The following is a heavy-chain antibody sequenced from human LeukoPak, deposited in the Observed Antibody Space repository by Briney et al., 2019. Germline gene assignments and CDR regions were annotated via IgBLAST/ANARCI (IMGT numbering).Heavy chain of an antibody. V-gene: IGHV3-21*01. Sequence: GGSLRLSCTAPGFTFSSYSMNWVRQAPGKGLEWVSSISSSSSYIYYADSVKGRFTISRDNAKNSLYLQMNSLRAEDTAVYYCARSRGSIAGRPDYYYYYMDVWGKGTTVTVSS. CDR2: ISSSSSYI. CDR3: ARSRGSIAGRPDYYYYYMDV. D-gene: IGHD6-6*01. J-gene: IGHJ6*03. CDR1: GFTFSSYS.